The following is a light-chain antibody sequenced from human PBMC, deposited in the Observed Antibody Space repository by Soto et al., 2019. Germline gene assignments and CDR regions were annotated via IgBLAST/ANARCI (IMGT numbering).Light chain of an antibody. J-gene: IGKJ1*01. CDR1: QSIVNY. CDR2: AAS. CDR3: QQYTNYPWT. Sequence: IQMTQSPSSLSASVGDRVTINCRASQSIVNYLNWYHQTPGQAPKLLIYAASNLQSGVPARFSGSGSGTEFTLTISSLQPDDFATYYCQQYTNYPWTFGQGTKVDI. V-gene: IGKV1-39*01.